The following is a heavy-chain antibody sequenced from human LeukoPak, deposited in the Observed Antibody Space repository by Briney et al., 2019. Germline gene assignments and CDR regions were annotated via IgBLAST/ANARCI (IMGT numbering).Heavy chain of an antibody. Sequence: SEILSRTCAVCGGSFSGFYWSCSRNPPGKGLEWIGEINHSGSTNYNPSLKSRVTISVDTSKNQFSLKLSSVTAADTAVYYCARGPNYWYFDLWGRGTLVTVSS. V-gene: IGHV4-34*01. CDR3: ARGPNYWYFDL. CDR1: GGSFSGFY. J-gene: IGHJ2*01. CDR2: INHSGST.